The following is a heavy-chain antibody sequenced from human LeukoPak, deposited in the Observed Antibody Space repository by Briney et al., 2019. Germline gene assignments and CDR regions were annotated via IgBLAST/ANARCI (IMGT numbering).Heavy chain of an antibody. CDR3: AKSSVPAVRDYYYFGMYV. D-gene: IGHD2-2*01. V-gene: IGHV3-23*01. Sequence: GGSLRLSCAASGFTYRIYAMSWAPRAPGKGLEGVLAISGSGGSTYYADSVKGRFTIPRDNSKNTLYLQMNSLIAEDTAVYSCAKSSVPAVRDYYYFGMYVWGEGTTVTVSS. CDR2: ISGSGGST. J-gene: IGHJ6*04. CDR1: GFTYRIYA.